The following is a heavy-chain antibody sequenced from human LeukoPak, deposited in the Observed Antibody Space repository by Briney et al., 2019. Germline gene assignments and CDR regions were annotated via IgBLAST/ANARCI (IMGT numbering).Heavy chain of an antibody. D-gene: IGHD2-2*01. CDR3: ARDFSTSCYECWFDP. Sequence: GGSLRLSCAASGFTFSSYWMSWVRQAPGKGLEWVANIKQDGSEKYYVDSVRGRFTISRDNAKNSLYLQMNSLRAEDTAVYYCARDFSTSCYECWFDPWGQGTLVTVSS. V-gene: IGHV3-7*01. CDR1: GFTFSSYW. J-gene: IGHJ5*02. CDR2: IKQDGSEK.